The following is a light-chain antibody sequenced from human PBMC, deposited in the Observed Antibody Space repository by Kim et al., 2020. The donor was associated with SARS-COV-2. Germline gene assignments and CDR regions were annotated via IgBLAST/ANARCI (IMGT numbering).Light chain of an antibody. CDR3: QQSYIVPRT. J-gene: IGKJ4*01. Sequence: DIQMTQSPSSLSASIGDRVTITCRASQNISNYVNWYQHKPGKAPDLLIYDASSLQSGVPSRFSGSGFETDFTLTITSLQPEDFATYYSQQSYIVPRTLVGGTKVDIK. V-gene: IGKV1-39*01. CDR1: QNISNY. CDR2: DAS.